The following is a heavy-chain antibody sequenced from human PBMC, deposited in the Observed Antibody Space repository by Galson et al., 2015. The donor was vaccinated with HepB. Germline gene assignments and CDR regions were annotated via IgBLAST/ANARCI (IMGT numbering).Heavy chain of an antibody. D-gene: IGHD1-1*01. CDR1: GFTFSSYA. CDR2: ISGSGGST. CDR3: AKVYWNHEERNY. V-gene: IGHV3-23*01. Sequence: SLRLSCAASGFTFSSYAMSWVRQAPGKGLEWVSAISGSGGSTYYADSVKGRFTISRDNSKNTLYLQMNSLRAEDTAVYYCAKVYWNHEERNYWGQGTLVTVSS. J-gene: IGHJ4*02.